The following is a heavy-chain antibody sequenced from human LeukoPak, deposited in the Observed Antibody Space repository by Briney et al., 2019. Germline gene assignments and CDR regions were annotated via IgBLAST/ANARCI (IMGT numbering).Heavy chain of an antibody. V-gene: IGHV3-48*01. J-gene: IGHJ4*02. D-gene: IGHD7-27*01. CDR2: ISTSSSTI. CDR1: GVTFSNYN. Sequence: GGSLRLSCAASGVTFSNYNMKGVRQAPGKGVEWVSYISTSSSTIYYADSVKGRFTISRDNAKNSVYLQMNSLRAEDTALYYCAREPLGYWGQGTLVTVSS. CDR3: AREPLGY.